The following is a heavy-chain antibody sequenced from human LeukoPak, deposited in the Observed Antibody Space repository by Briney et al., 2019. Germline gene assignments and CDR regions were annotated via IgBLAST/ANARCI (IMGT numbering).Heavy chain of an antibody. Sequence: PGGSLRLSCAASGFTFSSYAMSWVRQAPGKGLEWVSAIGGSGGSTYYADSVKGRFTISRDNSKNTLYLQMNSLRAEDTAVYYCAKAQFLGYSGYDYWGRGTLVTVSS. D-gene: IGHD5-12*01. CDR1: GFTFSSYA. V-gene: IGHV3-23*01. CDR3: AKAQFLGYSGYDY. J-gene: IGHJ4*02. CDR2: IGGSGGST.